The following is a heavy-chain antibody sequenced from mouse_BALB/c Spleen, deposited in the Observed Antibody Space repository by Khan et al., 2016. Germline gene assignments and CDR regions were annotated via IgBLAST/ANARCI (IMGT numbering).Heavy chain of an antibody. CDR1: GYSITSDYA. D-gene: IGHD2-10*02. CDR2: ISYSGST. Sequence: EVQLQESGPGLVEPSQSLSLTCTVTGYSITSDYAWNWIRQFPGNKLEWMGYISYSGSTSYNPSLKSRISITRDTSKNQFFLQLNSVTTEDTATYYCARRYGNYWFAYWGQGTLVTVSA. CDR3: ARRYGNYWFAY. V-gene: IGHV3-2*02. J-gene: IGHJ3*01.